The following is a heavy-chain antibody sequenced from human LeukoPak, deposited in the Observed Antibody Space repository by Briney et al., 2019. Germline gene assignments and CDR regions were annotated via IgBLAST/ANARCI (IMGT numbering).Heavy chain of an antibody. J-gene: IGHJ4*02. D-gene: IGHD3-16*02. V-gene: IGHV1-46*01. CDR2: INPSGGST. Sequence: ASVKVSCKASGYTFTSYYMHWVRQAPGQGLEWMGIINPSGGSTSYAQKFQGRVTMTRDMSTSTVYMELSSLRSEDTAVYYCARDLSLGWGDPRFDYWGQGTLVTVSS. CDR1: GYTFTSYY. CDR3: ARDLSLGWGDPRFDY.